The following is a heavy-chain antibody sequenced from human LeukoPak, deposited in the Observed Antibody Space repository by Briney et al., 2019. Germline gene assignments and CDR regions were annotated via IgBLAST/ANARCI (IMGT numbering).Heavy chain of an antibody. V-gene: IGHV3-23*01. CDR2: INTSGGST. D-gene: IGHD2-8*02. CDR1: GFTFSSYG. CDR3: AKDHPYWGRNWFDP. Sequence: GGSLRLSCAASGFTFSSYGMSWVRQAPGKGLEWVSAINTSGGSTYYADSVKGRFTISRDNSKNTLYLQMNILRAEDTAVYYCAKDHPYWGRNWFDPWGQGTLVTVSS. J-gene: IGHJ5*02.